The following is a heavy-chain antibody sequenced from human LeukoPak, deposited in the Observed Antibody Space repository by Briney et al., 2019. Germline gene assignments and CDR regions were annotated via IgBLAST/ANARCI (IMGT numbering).Heavy chain of an antibody. Sequence: GGSLRLSCAASGFTFSDYYMSWIRQAPGKGLEWVAVIWYDGSDKYYADSVKGRFTVSRDNSKNTLYLQMNSLRGEDTAVYYCARGTPDYGDYPYYFDYWGQGTLVTVSS. J-gene: IGHJ4*02. D-gene: IGHD4-17*01. V-gene: IGHV3-33*08. CDR2: IWYDGSDK. CDR1: GFTFSDYY. CDR3: ARGTPDYGDYPYYFDY.